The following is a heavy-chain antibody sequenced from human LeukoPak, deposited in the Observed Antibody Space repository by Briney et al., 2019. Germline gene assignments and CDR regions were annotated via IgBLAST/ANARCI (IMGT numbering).Heavy chain of an antibody. J-gene: IGHJ4*02. CDR2: IFYSGST. D-gene: IGHD3-22*01. Sequence: PSETLSLTCTVSGGSISSGSYYWGWIRQPPGKGLEWIGNIFYSGSTYYSPSLRSRVTISVDTSKNQFSLKLSSVTAADTAVYYCARVPQYYDSSGYQYYFDYWGQGTLVTVSS. V-gene: IGHV4-39*07. CDR1: GGSISSGSYY. CDR3: ARVPQYYDSSGYQYYFDY.